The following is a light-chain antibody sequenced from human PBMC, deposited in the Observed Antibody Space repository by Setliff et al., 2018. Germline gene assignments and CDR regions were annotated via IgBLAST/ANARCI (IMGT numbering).Light chain of an antibody. CDR2: GNN. CDR1: SSNIGTGYD. J-gene: IGLJ1*01. Sequence: QSVLTQPPSVSGAPGQRVTISCAGRSSNIGTGYDVHWYQQLPGTAPKLLIYGNNIRPSGVPDRFSGSQSGTSASLAISRVEAGDEADYYCQVWDPASDHRVFGTGTKGTVL. CDR3: QVWDPASDHRV. V-gene: IGLV1-40*01.